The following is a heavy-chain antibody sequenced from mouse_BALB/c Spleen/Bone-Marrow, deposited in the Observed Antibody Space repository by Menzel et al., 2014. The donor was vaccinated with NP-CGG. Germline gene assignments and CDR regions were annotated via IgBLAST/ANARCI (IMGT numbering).Heavy chain of an antibody. Sequence: QVQLQQSGAELVKPGAPVKLSCKASGYTFTSYWMHWVKQRPGQGLEWIGEIDPSNGRTNYNEKFKSKATLTVDKSSSTAYMQLSSLTSEDSAVYYCARWGFDYWCQGTTLTVSS. CDR3: ARWGFDY. CDR2: IDPSNGRT. V-gene: IGHV1S81*02. CDR1: GYTFTSYW. J-gene: IGHJ2*01.